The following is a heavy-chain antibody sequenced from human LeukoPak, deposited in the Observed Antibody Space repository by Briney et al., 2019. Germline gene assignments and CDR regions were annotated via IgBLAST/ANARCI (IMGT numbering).Heavy chain of an antibody. J-gene: IGHJ3*02. D-gene: IGHD3-16*01. Sequence: GGSLRLSCAASGFAFSSYWMHWVRQAPGKGLVWVSRINSDGSSTSYADSVKGRFTISRDNAKNTLYLQMNSLRAEDTAGFYFAREGGPPLDAFDIWGQGTMVTVSS. V-gene: IGHV3-74*01. CDR1: GFAFSSYW. CDR2: INSDGSST. CDR3: AREGGPPLDAFDI.